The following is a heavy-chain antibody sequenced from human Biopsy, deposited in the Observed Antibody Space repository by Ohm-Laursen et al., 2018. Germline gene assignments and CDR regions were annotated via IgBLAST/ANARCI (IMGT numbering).Heavy chain of an antibody. V-gene: IGHV1-69*06. D-gene: IGHD5-12*01. CDR1: GGMFNSYT. J-gene: IGHJ2*01. CDR2: IMSLYNTT. Sequence: ASVKVSCKTSGGMFNSYTINWLRQAPGQGLQWMGGIMSLYNTTNYAQKFWDRITVTADKSTNTVYMTLSSLTSEDTAVYFCARGLGGYDYWYFDLWGRGTLVMVSS. CDR3: ARGLGGYDYWYFDL.